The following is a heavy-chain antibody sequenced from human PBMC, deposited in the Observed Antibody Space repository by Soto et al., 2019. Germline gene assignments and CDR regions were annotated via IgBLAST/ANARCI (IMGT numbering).Heavy chain of an antibody. J-gene: IGHJ4*02. V-gene: IGHV1-18*01. CDR1: GYTFTSYG. CDR3: ARDFRSTCRGASCIYFDL. Sequence: ASVKVSCKSSGYTFTSYGFSWVRQAPGQGLEWVGWISANNGDTNSAEKFQGRLTLTTDTSTSTAYMDLRSLTSDDTAVYFCARDFRSTCRGASCIYFDLWGQGTPVTVSS. CDR2: ISANNGDT. D-gene: IGHD2-15*01.